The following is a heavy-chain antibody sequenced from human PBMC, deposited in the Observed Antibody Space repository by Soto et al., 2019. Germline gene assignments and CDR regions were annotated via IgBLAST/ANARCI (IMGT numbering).Heavy chain of an antibody. CDR3: ASFDCSSTSCSLGSLDH. CDR1: GGTFSSYA. CDR2: IIPIFGIA. Sequence: SVKISCKASGGTFSSYAISWVRQAPGQGLEWMGGIIPIFGIANYAQKFQGRVTITADESTRTAYMELSSLRSEDTAVYYCASFDCSSTSCSLGSLDHWGQGTLVTVSS. D-gene: IGHD2-2*01. J-gene: IGHJ4*02. V-gene: IGHV1-69*13.